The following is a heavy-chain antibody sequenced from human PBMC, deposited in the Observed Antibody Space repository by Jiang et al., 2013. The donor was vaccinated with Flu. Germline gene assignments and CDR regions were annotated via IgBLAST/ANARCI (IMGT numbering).Heavy chain of an antibody. CDR2: ISTTGDDT. V-gene: IGHV3-23*01. J-gene: IGHJ4*02. Sequence: SGFTFSTNSMYWVRQAPGKGLKWVSTISTTGDDTHYADSVKGRFTISRDNSRNTLSLQMNSLRAEDTAVYYCAGSPAGLYGYFGQWGQGTLVTVSS. CDR3: AGSPAGLYGYFGQ. D-gene: IGHD2-2*02. CDR1: GFTFSTNS.